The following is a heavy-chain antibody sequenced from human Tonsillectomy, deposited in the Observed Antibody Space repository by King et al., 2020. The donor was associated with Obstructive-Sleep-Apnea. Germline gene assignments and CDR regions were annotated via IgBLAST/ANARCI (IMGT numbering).Heavy chain of an antibody. V-gene: IGHV3-23*04. J-gene: IGHJ4*02. CDR3: AKKPPSLTGLAY. D-gene: IGHD3-9*01. CDR1: GFTFSSYV. Sequence: VQLVESGGGLVQPGGSLRLSCAASGFTFSSYVMSWVRQAPGKGLEWVSGVSGSGDSIYSADSVKGRFTISRDNSKNTLYLQRNSLRAEDTAVYFCAKKPPSLTGLAYWGQGTLVTVSS. CDR2: VSGSGDSI.